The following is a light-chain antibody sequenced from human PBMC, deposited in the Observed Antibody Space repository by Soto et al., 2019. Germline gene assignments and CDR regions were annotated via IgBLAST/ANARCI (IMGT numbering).Light chain of an antibody. J-gene: IGKJ2*01. V-gene: IGKV1-5*03. CDR1: QSITTW. CDR2: KAT. Sequence: DIQMTQSPSTLSASVGDRVTITCRASQSITTWLAWYKQKPGKAPKLLIYKATNLQSGVPSRFSGSGSGTEFSLTISSLQPDDFATYYFQRYNDYQYIFGQGTKLEIK. CDR3: QRYNDYQYI.